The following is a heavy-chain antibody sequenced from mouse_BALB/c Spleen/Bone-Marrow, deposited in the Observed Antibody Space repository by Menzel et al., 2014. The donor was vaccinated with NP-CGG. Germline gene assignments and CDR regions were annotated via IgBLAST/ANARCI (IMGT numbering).Heavy chain of an antibody. CDR3: ARGGNWDNFDV. V-gene: IGHV5-17*02. D-gene: IGHD4-1*01. J-gene: IGHJ1*01. Sequence: EVKLVESGGGLVQPGGSRKLSCAASGFTFSSFGMHRVRQAPEKGLEWVAYISSGSTAICYADTVKGRFTISRDNPKNILFLQMTSLRSEDTAMYYCARGGNWDNFDVWGAGTTVTVSS. CDR1: GFTFSSFG. CDR2: ISSGSTAI.